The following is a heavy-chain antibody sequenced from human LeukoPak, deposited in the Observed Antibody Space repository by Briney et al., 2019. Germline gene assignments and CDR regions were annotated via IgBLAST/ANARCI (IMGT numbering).Heavy chain of an antibody. CDR2: IIPIFGTA. CDR1: GGTFSSYA. J-gene: IGHJ3*02. V-gene: IGHV1-69*05. CDR3: ARDTGAYCGGDCMGPPFAFDI. D-gene: IGHD2-21*01. Sequence: SVKVSCKASGGTFSSYAISWVRQAPGQGLEWMGRIIPIFGTANYAQKFQGRVTITTDESTSTAYMELSSLRSEDTAVYYCARDTGAYCGGDCMGPPFAFDIWGQGTMVTVSS.